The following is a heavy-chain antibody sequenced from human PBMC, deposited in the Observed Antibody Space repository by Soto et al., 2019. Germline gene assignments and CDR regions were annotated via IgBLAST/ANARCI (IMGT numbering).Heavy chain of an antibody. J-gene: IGHJ1*01. CDR2: ISWGSGAI. CDR3: AKDYQGGTGTTALDH. Sequence: EVQLVESGGGLVQPGRSLRLSCAASGFTFDDYAMHWVRQAPGKGLEWIAAISWGSGAIVYATSVKGRFTISRDNGRNSLYLQMSSLREEDTAFYFCAKDYQGGTGTTALDHWGQGTLVTVSS. D-gene: IGHD1-1*01. V-gene: IGHV3-9*01. CDR1: GFTFDDYA.